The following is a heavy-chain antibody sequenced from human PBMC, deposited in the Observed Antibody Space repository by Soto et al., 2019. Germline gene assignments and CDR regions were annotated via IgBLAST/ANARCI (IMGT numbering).Heavy chain of an antibody. D-gene: IGHD2-21*01. CDR2: ITSNGGNT. CDR3: ARRIPFGYGMDV. V-gene: IGHV3-64*01. CDR1: GFTFSSYA. Sequence: EVQLVESGGGLVQPGGSLRLSCAASGFTFSSYAMHWVRQAPGKGLKYVSDITSNGGNTDYASSVKGRFTISRDNSKNTLYLQMGSLRAEDMAVYYCARRIPFGYGMDVRGQGTTVNVSS. J-gene: IGHJ6*02.